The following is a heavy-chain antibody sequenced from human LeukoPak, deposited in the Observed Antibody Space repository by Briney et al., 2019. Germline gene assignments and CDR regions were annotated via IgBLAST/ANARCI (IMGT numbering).Heavy chain of an antibody. V-gene: IGHV1-69*13. J-gene: IGHJ4*02. D-gene: IGHD3-22*01. CDR2: IIPISGTA. CDR1: GGTFSSYA. Sequence: SVKVSCKASGGTFSSYAISWVRQAPGQGLEWMGGIIPISGTANYAQKFQGRVTITADESTSTAYMELSSLRSEDTAVFYCAGSLKFITMIPHYWGQGTLVTVSS. CDR3: AGSLKFITMIPHY.